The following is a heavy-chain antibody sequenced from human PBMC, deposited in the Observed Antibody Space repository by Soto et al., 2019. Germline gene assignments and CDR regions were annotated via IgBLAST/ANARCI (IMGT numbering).Heavy chain of an antibody. D-gene: IGHD3-22*01. V-gene: IGHV2-5*01. CDR2: IYWNDDK. CDR3: ALXLYYXDSSXXDY. J-gene: IGHJ4*02. Sequence: QITLKESGPXLVKPTQTLTLTCTFSGFSLSTSGVGVGWIRQPPGKALEWLALIYWNDDKRYSPXXXSXLTXXXXXXXXXXXXXXXXXXXXXXXAXYXALXLYYXDSSXXDYWGQGTLVTVSS. CDR1: GFSLSTSGVG.